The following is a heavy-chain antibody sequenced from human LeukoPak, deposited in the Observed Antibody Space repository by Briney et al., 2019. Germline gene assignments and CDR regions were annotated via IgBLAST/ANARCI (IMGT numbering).Heavy chain of an antibody. CDR2: IRSKVNNYST. V-gene: IGHV3-73*01. CDR1: GVTLSDSA. CDR3: TRLADIVVVPTTS. Sequence: WGSLRLSCAASGVTLSDSAIHWVRQASGKGLEWVGGIRSKVNNYSTVYAASVQGSFTISRDDSKNTAYLHMHTLKTDATAVYYCTRLADIVVVPTTSWGQGTLVTVSS. D-gene: IGHD2-2*01. J-gene: IGHJ5*02.